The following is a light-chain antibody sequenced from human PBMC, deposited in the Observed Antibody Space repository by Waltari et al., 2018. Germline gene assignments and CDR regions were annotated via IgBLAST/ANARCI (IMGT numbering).Light chain of an antibody. V-gene: IGKV3-15*01. CDR2: GAS. CDR3: QQYGSSQGT. J-gene: IGKJ1*01. CDR1: QGVSSN. Sequence: EIVMTQSPATLSVSPGERATLSCRASQGVSSNLAWYQQKPGQAPRLLIYGASTRATGIPARFSGSGSGTEFTLTISRLEPEDFAVYYCQQYGSSQGTFGQGTKVEIK.